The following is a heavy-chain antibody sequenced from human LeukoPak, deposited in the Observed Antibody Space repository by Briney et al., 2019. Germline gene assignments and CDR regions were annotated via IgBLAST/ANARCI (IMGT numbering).Heavy chain of an antibody. J-gene: IGHJ4*02. CDR1: GFTFTNAW. CDR2: IESKADGETT. D-gene: IGHD2/OR15-2a*01. V-gene: IGHV3-15*04. Sequence: GGSLRLSCAASGFTFTNAWMSWVRRAPGKRLEWVGRIESKADGETTDYGAPVNGRFSISRDDSTNMLFLQMSSLKTEDTAVYYCTTDSTSYLFADWGQGTLVTVSS. CDR3: TTDSTSYLFAD.